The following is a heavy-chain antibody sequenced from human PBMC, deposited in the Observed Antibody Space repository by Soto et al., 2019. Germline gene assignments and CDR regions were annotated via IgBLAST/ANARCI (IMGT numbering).Heavy chain of an antibody. CDR3: ARDSPLGSGSYKGYYYCMDV. V-gene: IGHV4-59*01. D-gene: IGHD3-10*01. J-gene: IGHJ6*03. CDR2: IYYSGST. Sequence: QVQLQESGPGLVKPSETLSLTCTVSGGSISSYYWSWIRQPPGKGLKWIGYIYYSGSTNYNPSLKSLVNIAVDTPKNQLSLKLSSVTAADTAVYYCARDSPLGSGSYKGYYYCMDVSGKGTTVTVFS. CDR1: GGSISSYY.